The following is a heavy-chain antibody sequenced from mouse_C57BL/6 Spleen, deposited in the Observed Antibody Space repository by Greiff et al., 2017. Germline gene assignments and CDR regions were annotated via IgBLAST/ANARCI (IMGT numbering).Heavy chain of an antibody. V-gene: IGHV1-61*01. D-gene: IGHD2-1*01. Sequence: QVQLQQPGAELVRPGSSVKLSCKASGYTFTSYWMDWVKQRPGQGLEWIGTIYPSDSETHYNQKFKDKATLTVDKSSSTAYMQLSSLTSEDSAVYYCARFDGNYEAMDYWGQGTSVTVSS. CDR1: GYTFTSYW. CDR2: IYPSDSET. CDR3: ARFDGNYEAMDY. J-gene: IGHJ4*01.